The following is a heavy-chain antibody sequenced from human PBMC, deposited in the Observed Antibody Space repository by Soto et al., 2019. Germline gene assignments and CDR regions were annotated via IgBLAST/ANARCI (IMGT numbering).Heavy chain of an antibody. CDR3: TSFDSNGYYPQNHY. CDR1: GGSFSSFS. CDR2: IIPILGTA. V-gene: IGHV1-69*01. D-gene: IGHD3-22*01. Sequence: QVILAQSGAEVKKPGSSVKVSCKVSGGSFSSFSINWVRQAPGQRFEWMGGIIPILGTANFTQKFQARVKFTADESTATAYMTLSSLTSEDTAFYYCTSFDSNGYYPQNHYWGPGTQVTVSS. J-gene: IGHJ4*02.